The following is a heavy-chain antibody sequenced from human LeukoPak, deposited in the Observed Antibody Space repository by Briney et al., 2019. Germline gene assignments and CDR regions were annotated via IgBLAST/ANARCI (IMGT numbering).Heavy chain of an antibody. J-gene: IGHJ5*02. CDR1: GGSISSTSYY. D-gene: IGHD3-22*01. CDR3: ARDPGALITMTINNWLDP. CDR2: IYYTGST. Sequence: SETLSLTCTVSGGSISSTSYYWGWIRQTPGKGLEWIGSIYYTGSTYSNPSLRSRVTISIDTSKNQFSLNLSSVTAADTAVYYCARDPGALITMTINNWLDPWGQGTLVTVSS. V-gene: IGHV4-39*07.